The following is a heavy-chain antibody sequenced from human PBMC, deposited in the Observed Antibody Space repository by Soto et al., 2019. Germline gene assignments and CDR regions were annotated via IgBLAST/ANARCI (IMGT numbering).Heavy chain of an antibody. Sequence: PGGSLRLSCAASGFTFSSYAMHWVRQAPGKGLEWVAVISYDGSNEYYADSVKGRFTISRDNSKNTLYLQMNSLRAEDTAVYYCAREGDGRPARDYYYGMDVWGQGTPVTVSS. CDR2: ISYDGSNE. J-gene: IGHJ6*02. CDR1: GFTFSSYA. D-gene: IGHD1-26*01. CDR3: AREGDGRPARDYYYGMDV. V-gene: IGHV3-30-3*01.